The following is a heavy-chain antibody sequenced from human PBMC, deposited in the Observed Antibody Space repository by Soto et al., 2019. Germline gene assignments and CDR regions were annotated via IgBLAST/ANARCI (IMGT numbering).Heavy chain of an antibody. CDR2: ISSSGSTI. D-gene: IGHD5-12*01. CDR1: GFTFSDYY. CDR3: AVIVATIRRLDAFDI. Sequence: GGSLRLSCAASGFTFSDYYMSWIRQAPGKGLEWVSYISSSGSTIYYADSVKGRFTISRDNAKNSLYLQMNSLRAEDTAVYYCAVIVATIRRLDAFDIWGQGTMVTVSS. V-gene: IGHV3-11*01. J-gene: IGHJ3*02.